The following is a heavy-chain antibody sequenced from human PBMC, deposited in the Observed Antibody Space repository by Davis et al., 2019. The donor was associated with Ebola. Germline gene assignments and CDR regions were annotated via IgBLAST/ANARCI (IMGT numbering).Heavy chain of an antibody. D-gene: IGHD1-1*01. J-gene: IGHJ4*02. CDR2: INPNSGGT. CDR3: ARTAERPFDY. CDR1: GYTFTGNY. Sequence: AASVKVSCKASGYTFTGNYIQWVRQAPGQGLEWMGRINPNSGGTNHAQKLQGRVTMSRDTSTSTAYMEMRRLRSDDTAHYYCARTAERPFDYWGQGTLVTVSS. V-gene: IGHV1-2*06.